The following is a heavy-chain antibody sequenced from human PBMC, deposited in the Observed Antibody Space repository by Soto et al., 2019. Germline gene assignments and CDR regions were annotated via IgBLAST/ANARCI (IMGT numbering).Heavy chain of an antibody. D-gene: IGHD2-15*01. CDR1: GFTFSHHY. CDR3: ARNRNGGSFHFDH. CDR2: IRMRANGSTT. J-gene: IGHJ5*02. V-gene: IGHV3-72*01. Sequence: GGSLRLSCAASGFTFSHHYMDWVRQAPGKGLDWVGRIRMRANGSTTEYAASVKGRFIISRDDSQNSLYLQMNSLKTEDTAVYFCARNRNGGSFHFDHCGQGILVTVSS.